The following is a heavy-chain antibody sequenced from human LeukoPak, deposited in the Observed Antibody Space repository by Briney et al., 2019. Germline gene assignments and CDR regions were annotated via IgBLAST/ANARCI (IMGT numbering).Heavy chain of an antibody. CDR2: INPKNGGS. CDR3: ARASFWESPINWFAP. Sequence: ASVKVSCKASGYTFTSYYMHWVRQPPGQGLEWVGWINPKNGGSNYAQKFQGRVTMTRDRSISTAYMELNRLTSDDTAVYYCARASFWESPINWFAPWGQGTLVTVSS. V-gene: IGHV1-2*02. D-gene: IGHD3-16*01. J-gene: IGHJ5*02. CDR1: GYTFTSYY.